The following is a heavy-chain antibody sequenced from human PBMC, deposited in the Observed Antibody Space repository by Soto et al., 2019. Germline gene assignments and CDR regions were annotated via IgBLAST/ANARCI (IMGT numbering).Heavy chain of an antibody. V-gene: IGHV3-30*03. J-gene: IGHJ4*02. CDR2: ISYDENNK. CDR1: GLTSSNYD. CDR3: ATKIAVTGTDY. Sequence: GVALRLSFAASGLTSSNYDMHGVRQAPGKGLEWVALISYDENNKYYVDSVKGRFTISRDNSKNTLYLQVNSLRTEDTAVYYCATKIAVTGTDYWGQGTLVTVSS. D-gene: IGHD6-19*01.